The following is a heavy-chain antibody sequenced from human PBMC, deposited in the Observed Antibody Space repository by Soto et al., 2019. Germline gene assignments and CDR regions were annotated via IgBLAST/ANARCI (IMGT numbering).Heavy chain of an antibody. V-gene: IGHV3-73*02. CDR3: TRLGPKTTTIFDY. CDR2: IRSKANSYAT. CDR1: GFTFSGSA. D-gene: IGHD4-17*01. J-gene: IGHJ4*02. Sequence: EVQLVESGGGLVQPGGSLKLSCAASGFTFSGSAMHWVRQASGKGLEWVGRIRSKANSYATAYAASVKGRFTISRDDSKNTAYLQMNSLKTEDTAVYYCTRLGPKTTTIFDYWGQGTLVTVSS.